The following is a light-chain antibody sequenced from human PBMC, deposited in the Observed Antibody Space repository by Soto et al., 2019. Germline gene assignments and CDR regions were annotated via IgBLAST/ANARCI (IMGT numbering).Light chain of an antibody. CDR3: QQYNSYWT. J-gene: IGKJ1*01. V-gene: IGKV1-5*03. Sequence: DIQMTQSPSTLSASVGDRVTITCRASQSISSLVAWYQQKPGKAPKLLIYKASSLESGVPSRFSGSGSGTEFTLTISSLQPDDFATYYCQQYNSYWTFGQGTKVDI. CDR1: QSISSL. CDR2: KAS.